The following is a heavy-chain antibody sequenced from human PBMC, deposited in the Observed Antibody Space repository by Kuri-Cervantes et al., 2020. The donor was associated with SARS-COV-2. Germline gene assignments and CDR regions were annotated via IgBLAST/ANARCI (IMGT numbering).Heavy chain of an antibody. CDR1: GYTLTELS. D-gene: IGHD6-13*01. V-gene: IGHV1-24*01. Sequence: ASVKVSCKVSGYTLTELSMHWVRQAPGKGLEWMGGFDPEDGETIYAQKFQGRVTMTEDTSTDTAYMELSSLRSEDTAVYYCARGSSSWYEPEHDAFDIWGQGTMVTVSS. CDR2: FDPEDGET. CDR3: ARGSSSWYEPEHDAFDI. J-gene: IGHJ3*02.